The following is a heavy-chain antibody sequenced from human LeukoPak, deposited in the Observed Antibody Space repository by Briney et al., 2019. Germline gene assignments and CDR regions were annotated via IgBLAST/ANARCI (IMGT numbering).Heavy chain of an antibody. J-gene: IGHJ4*02. CDR2: IWYDGSNK. Sequence: GRSLRLSCAASGFTFGSYGMHWVRQAPGKGLEWVAVIWYDGSNKYYADSVKGRFTISRQNSKNTLYLQMNSLRAEDTAVYYCAKDYDILTGQLLDYWGQGTLVTVSS. V-gene: IGHV3-33*03. CDR3: AKDYDILTGQLLDY. D-gene: IGHD3-9*01. CDR1: GFTFGSYG.